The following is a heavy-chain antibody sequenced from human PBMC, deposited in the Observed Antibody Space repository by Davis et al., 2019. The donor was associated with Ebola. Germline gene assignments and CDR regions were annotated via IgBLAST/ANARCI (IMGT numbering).Heavy chain of an antibody. CDR1: GFTFNSYE. CDR2: ISSSGSTI. D-gene: IGHD1-1*01. J-gene: IGHJ4*02. V-gene: IGHV3-48*03. CDR3: ARDYPHDHA. Sequence: GESLKISCAASGFTFNSYEMNWVRQAPGKGLEWVSYISSSGSTIYYADSVKGRFTISRDNAKNSLYLQMNSLRAEDTAVYYCARDYPHDHAWGQGTLVTVSS.